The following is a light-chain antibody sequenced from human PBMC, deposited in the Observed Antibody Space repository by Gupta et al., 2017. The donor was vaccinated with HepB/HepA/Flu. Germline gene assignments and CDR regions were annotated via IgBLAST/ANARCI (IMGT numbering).Light chain of an antibody. CDR2: GTS. CDR3: HQAKSFPWT. J-gene: IGKJ1*01. CDR1: HDISGS. V-gene: IGKV1-12*01. Sequence: DIQMTQSPSSVSASIGDRVTIACRASHDISGSLAWYKQIPGEVPKLLIYGTSRLQNGVPSRFRRRASGTEFTLTISGLQPEDIATYYCHQAKSFPWTFGEGTKVDI.